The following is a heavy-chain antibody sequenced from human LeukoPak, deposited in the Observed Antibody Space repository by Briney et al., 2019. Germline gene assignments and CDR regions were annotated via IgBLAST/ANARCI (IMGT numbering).Heavy chain of an antibody. CDR3: ARWASIVYDSNWYAPLDY. Sequence: SVKVSCKASGGTFSSNEFSWVRQAPGQGLEWMGRIIPNLDTTNYAQSFQGRVTITADKSTSTAYMELSSLRSEDTAVYFCARWASIVYDSNWYAPLDYWGQGTLVTVSS. J-gene: IGHJ4*02. CDR2: IIPNLDTT. D-gene: IGHD6-13*01. V-gene: IGHV1-69*04. CDR1: GGTFSSNE.